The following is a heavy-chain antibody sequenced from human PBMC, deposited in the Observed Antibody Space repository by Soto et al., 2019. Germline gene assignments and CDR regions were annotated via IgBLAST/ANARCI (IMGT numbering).Heavy chain of an antibody. Sequence: EVQLEESGGDLVQPGGSLRLSCAASGFTLSAYCMTWVRQAPGKGLEWVANINRDGSKKSYLDSVRGRFTISRDNVGNSLYLQMDSLRADDTALYYCARDVSPVSSSLSLDACDIWGQGTIVTVSS. V-gene: IGHV3-7*05. J-gene: IGHJ3*02. CDR1: GFTLSAYC. D-gene: IGHD6-13*01. CDR2: INRDGSKK. CDR3: ARDVSPVSSSLSLDACDI.